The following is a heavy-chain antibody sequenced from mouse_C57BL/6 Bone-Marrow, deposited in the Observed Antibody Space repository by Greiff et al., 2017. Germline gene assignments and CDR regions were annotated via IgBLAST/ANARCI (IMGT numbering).Heavy chain of an antibody. CDR2: IDPENGDT. J-gene: IGHJ2*01. Sequence: EVQLPQSGAELVRPGASAMLSCTAPGFIIKDDYMHWVKQRPEQGLEWIGWIDPENGDTEYASKFQGKTTITADTSSNTAYLQLSSLTSEDTAIYYCARGWYYFDYWGQGTTLTVSS. D-gene: IGHD1-1*02. CDR3: ARGWYYFDY. CDR1: GFIIKDDY. V-gene: IGHV14-4*01.